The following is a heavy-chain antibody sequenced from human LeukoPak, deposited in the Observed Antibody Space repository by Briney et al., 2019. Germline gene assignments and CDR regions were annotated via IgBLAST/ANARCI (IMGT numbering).Heavy chain of an antibody. V-gene: IGHV4-34*01. D-gene: IGHD3-10*01. CDR3: ARSSGMDV. J-gene: IGHJ6*03. CDR1: GGSFSGYY. CDR2: INHSGST. Sequence: PSETLSLTCAVYGGSFSGYYWSWIRQPPGKGLEWIGEINHSGSTNYNPSLKSRVTISVDTSKNQFSLKLSSVTAADTAVYYCARSSGMDVWGKGTTVTVSS.